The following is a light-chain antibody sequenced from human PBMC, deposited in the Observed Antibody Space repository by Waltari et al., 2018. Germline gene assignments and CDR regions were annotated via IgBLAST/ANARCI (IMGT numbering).Light chain of an antibody. CDR3: YSSDSTGLRV. CDR2: EDT. J-gene: IGLJ1*01. V-gene: IGLV3-10*01. Sequence: SYELTQTPSVSVSPGQTARITCSGHELPRKYAYWFQQKSGQAPRRVIYEDTKRPSGIPDRFSGASSGTVATLTITGAQVDDEADCYCYSSDSTGLRVFGGGTTVVVL. CDR1: ELPRKY.